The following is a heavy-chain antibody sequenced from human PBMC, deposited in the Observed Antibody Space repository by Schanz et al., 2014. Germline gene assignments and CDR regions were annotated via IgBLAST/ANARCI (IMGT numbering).Heavy chain of an antibody. CDR2: IKSNTDGGTT. CDR1: GFTFTNAW. Sequence: EVELVESGGGLVKLGGSLRLSCVVSGFTFTNAWMSWVRQAPGKGLEWVGRIKSNTDGGTTDYATPVKGRFTISRDDSKNTLYLQMNSLKSEDTAVYYCTSMATIPRNWFDPWGQGTLVTVSS. CDR3: TSMATIPRNWFDP. D-gene: IGHD2-2*02. V-gene: IGHV3-15*01. J-gene: IGHJ5*02.